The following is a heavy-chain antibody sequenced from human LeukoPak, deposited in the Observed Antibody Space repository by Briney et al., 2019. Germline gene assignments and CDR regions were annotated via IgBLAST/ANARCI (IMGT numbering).Heavy chain of an antibody. Sequence: SETLSLTCTVSGDSIITYYWSWVRQPPGKGLEWIGYMYYSGSTNYNPSLKSRVTISVDKSRNQFSLTLSSVTAADTAVYYCARHSRGYDSEFGYWGQGTLVTVSS. V-gene: IGHV4-59*08. CDR3: ARHSRGYDSEFGY. J-gene: IGHJ4*02. CDR1: GDSIITYY. D-gene: IGHD5-12*01. CDR2: MYYSGST.